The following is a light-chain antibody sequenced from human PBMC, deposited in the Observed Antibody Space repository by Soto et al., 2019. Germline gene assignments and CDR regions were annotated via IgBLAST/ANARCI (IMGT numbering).Light chain of an antibody. J-gene: IGKJ3*01. CDR1: QSIDHS. V-gene: IGKV1-27*01. CDR3: QEHYGGLPVA. CDR2: SAS. Sequence: DIQMTQSPSSLSASVGDRVTITCRASQSIDHSLAWYQQKPGKDPTLLIYSASTLQPGVPSRFSGSGSGTDFTLTITSLQPEDVATYFCQEHYGGLPVAFGPGTTVDV.